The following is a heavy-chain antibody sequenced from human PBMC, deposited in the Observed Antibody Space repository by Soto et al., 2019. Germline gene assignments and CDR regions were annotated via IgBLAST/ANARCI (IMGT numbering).Heavy chain of an antibody. V-gene: IGHV4-59*01. CDR2: IYYSGST. CDR3: ARDRIVATPRYYYYMDV. J-gene: IGHJ6*03. CDR1: GGSISSYY. D-gene: IGHD5-12*01. Sequence: SETLSLTCTVSGGSISSYYWSWIRQPPGKGLEWIGYIYYSGSTNYNPSLKSRVTISVDTSKNQFSLKLSSVTAADTAVYYCARDRIVATPRYYYYMDVWGKGTTVTVSS.